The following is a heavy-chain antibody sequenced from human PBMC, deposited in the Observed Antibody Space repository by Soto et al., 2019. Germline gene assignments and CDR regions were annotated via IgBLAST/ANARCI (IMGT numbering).Heavy chain of an antibody. CDR1: GGSFSGYY. Sequence: QVQLQQWGAGLLKPSETLSLTCAVYGGSFSGYYWSWIRQPPGKGLEWIGEINHSGSTNYNPSLKGRVTISVDTSKNKFSLKLSSVTAADTAVYYCARGGNPSSPHTAMVIGGYYFDYWGQGTLVTVSS. CDR3: ARGGNPSSPHTAMVIGGYYFDY. CDR2: INHSGST. D-gene: IGHD5-18*01. J-gene: IGHJ4*02. V-gene: IGHV4-34*01.